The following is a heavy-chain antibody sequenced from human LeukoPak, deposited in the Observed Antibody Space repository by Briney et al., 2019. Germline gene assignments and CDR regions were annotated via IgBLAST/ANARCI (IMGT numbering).Heavy chain of an antibody. J-gene: IGHJ4*02. CDR2: INPSGGST. CDR1: GYTFTSYY. V-gene: IGHV1-46*01. D-gene: IGHD4-17*01. Sequence: ASVKVSCKASGYTFTSYYMHWVRQAPGQGLEWMGIINPSGGSTSYAQKFQGRVTMTRDTSTSTVYMELSSLRSEDTAGYYCARDSGGTTGREYFDYWGQGTLVTVSS. CDR3: ARDSGGTTGREYFDY.